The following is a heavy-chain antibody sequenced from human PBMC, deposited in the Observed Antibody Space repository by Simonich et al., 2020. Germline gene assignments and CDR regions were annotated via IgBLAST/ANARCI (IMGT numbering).Heavy chain of an antibody. CDR1: GFTFSSYS. D-gene: IGHD3-16*01. J-gene: IGHJ3*02. V-gene: IGHV3-21*01. CDR3: AREQARGGAFDI. CDR2: ISSSSSYI. Sequence: EVQLVESGGGLVKHGGSLRLSCAASGFTFSSYSMNWVRQAPGKGLEWVSSISSSSSYIYYADSVKGRFTISRDNAKNSLYLQMNSLRAEDTAVYYCAREQARGGAFDIWGQGTMVTVSS.